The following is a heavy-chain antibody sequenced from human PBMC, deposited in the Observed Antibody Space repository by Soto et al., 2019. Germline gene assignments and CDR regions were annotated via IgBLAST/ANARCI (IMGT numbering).Heavy chain of an antibody. CDR1: GLTVSTNY. Sequence: EVQLVESGGGLIQPGGSLRLSCAASGLTVSTNYMSWVRQAPGKGLDWVAIIFSDGKTYHADSVKGRFTVSRDNSKNTLDLQMNTLRVEDTAVYYCAKGDFDCWGQGTLDTVSS. CDR3: AKGDFDC. CDR2: IFSDGKT. D-gene: IGHD3-16*01. V-gene: IGHV3-53*01. J-gene: IGHJ4*02.